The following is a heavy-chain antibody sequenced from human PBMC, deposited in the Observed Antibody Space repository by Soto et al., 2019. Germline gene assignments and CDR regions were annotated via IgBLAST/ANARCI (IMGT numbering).Heavy chain of an antibody. Sequence: GGSLRLSCEASGFTFDDYAMHWVRQAPGKGLEWVSGISWNSGSIGYADSVKGRFTISRDNAKNSLYLQMNSLRAEDTALYYCAKGGYSYGYFDYWGQGTLVPVSS. D-gene: IGHD5-18*01. CDR3: AKGGYSYGYFDY. J-gene: IGHJ4*02. CDR2: ISWNSGSI. V-gene: IGHV3-9*01. CDR1: GFTFDDYA.